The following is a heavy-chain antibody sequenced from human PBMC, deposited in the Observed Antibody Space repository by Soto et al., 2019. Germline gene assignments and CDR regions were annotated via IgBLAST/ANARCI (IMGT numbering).Heavy chain of an antibody. D-gene: IGHD3-3*01. Sequence: EVQLVESGGGLVQPGGSLRLSCAASGFTVSNFYMTWVRQAPGKGLEWVSVISSGGSTYYADSVKGRFTISRDNSKNTLYPEMNSLRAGYTVVYYFARDTFAGAYDFWQGGQGTRVTVSS. J-gene: IGHJ4*02. CDR2: ISSGGST. CDR1: GFTVSNFY. V-gene: IGHV3-66*01. CDR3: ARDTFAGAYDFWQ.